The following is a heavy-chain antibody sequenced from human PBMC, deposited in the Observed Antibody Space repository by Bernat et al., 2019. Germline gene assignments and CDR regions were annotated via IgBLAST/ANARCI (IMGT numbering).Heavy chain of an antibody. CDR3: ARADAGYSGYDSEKHHFDY. J-gene: IGHJ4*02. Sequence: QVQLVESGGGVVQPGRSLRLSCAASGFTFRSYAMHWVRPAPGKGLEWGAVISYDGSNKYYADSVKGRFTISRDNSKNTLYLQMNSLRAEDTAVYYCARADAGYSGYDSEKHHFDYWGQGTLVTVSS. D-gene: IGHD5-12*01. V-gene: IGHV3-30-3*01. CDR1: GFTFRSYA. CDR2: ISYDGSNK.